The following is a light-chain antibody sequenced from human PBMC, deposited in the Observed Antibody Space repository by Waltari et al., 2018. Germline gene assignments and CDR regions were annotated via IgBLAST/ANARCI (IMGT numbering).Light chain of an antibody. J-gene: IGKJ3*01. CDR2: GAS. CDR3: QQYGSSPFT. CDR1: QSVSSSY. Sequence: WRASQSVSSSYLAWYQQKPGQAPRLLIYGASIRATGIPDRFSGSWAGADLTLTISRLEPEDFAVYYCQQYGSSPFTFGPGTKVDI. V-gene: IGKV3-20*01.